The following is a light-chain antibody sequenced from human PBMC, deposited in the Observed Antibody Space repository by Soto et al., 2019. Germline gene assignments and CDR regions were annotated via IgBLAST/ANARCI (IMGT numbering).Light chain of an antibody. CDR1: QSVSSPY. J-gene: IGKJ1*01. CDR3: QQYGGSRWT. V-gene: IGKV3-20*01. Sequence: EIVLTQSPGTLSLSPGERATLSCRASQSVSSPYLAWYQQKPGQAPRLLIYGASDSATGIPDRFSGSGSGTDFTLTISRLEPEDFAVYYCQQYGGSRWTFGQGTRVDI. CDR2: GAS.